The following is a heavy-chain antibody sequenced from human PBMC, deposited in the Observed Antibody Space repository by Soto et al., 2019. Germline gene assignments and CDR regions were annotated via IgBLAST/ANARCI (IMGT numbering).Heavy chain of an antibody. V-gene: IGHV1-46*01. D-gene: IGHD1-26*01. J-gene: IGHJ4*02. CDR2: INPSRGSS. CDR1: GYTFTSYF. Sequence: QVQLVQSGAEVKKPGASLKVSCRASGYTFTSYFIHWVRQAPGQGLEWMGIINPSRGSSTYAQNFRDRVTMTRDTSTTTVYMELSRLRFEDTAVYYCARGTIGSYFDYWGQGTLVIASS. CDR3: ARGTIGSYFDY.